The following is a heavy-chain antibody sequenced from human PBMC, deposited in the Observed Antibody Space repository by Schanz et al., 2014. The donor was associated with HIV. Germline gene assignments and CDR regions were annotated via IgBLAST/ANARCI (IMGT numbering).Heavy chain of an antibody. D-gene: IGHD1-26*01. CDR3: AKDMGSGSYEAFDI. CDR1: RFTFDDYA. V-gene: IGHV3-9*01. J-gene: IGHJ3*02. Sequence: EVQLVESGGGLVQPGKSLRLSCAASRFTFDDYAMHWVRQAPGKGLEWVSGITWNSGSKGYADSVKGRFTISRDNAKNFLYLQMNSLRAEDTALYYCAKDMGSGSYEAFDIWGQGTMVTVSS. CDR2: ITWNSGSK.